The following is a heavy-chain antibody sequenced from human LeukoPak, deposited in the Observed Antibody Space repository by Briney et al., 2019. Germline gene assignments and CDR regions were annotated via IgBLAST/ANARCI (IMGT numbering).Heavy chain of an antibody. CDR3: ATVGPQYDILTGYHDAFDI. CDR1: GGTFSSYA. CDR2: IIPIFGTA. V-gene: IGHV1-69*05. D-gene: IGHD3-9*01. Sequence: SVKVSCKASGGTFSSYAINWVRQAPGQGLEWMGGIIPIFGTANYAQKFQGRVTITTDESTSTAYMELSSLRSEDTAVYYCATVGPQYDILTGYHDAFDIWGQGTMVTVSS. J-gene: IGHJ3*02.